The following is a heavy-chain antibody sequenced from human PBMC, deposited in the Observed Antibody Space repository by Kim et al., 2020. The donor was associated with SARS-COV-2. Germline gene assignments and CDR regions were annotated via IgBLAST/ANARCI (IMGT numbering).Heavy chain of an antibody. Sequence: GGSLRLSCAASGFTFSSCAIHWVRQAPGKGLEWVAVISYDGSNKNYADSVKGRVTISRDNSKNTLYLQMNSLRAEDTALYYCARDQWSRLRGLTYSYYGMDVWGQGTTVTVSS. J-gene: IGHJ6*02. CDR3: ARDQWSRLRGLTYSYYGMDV. CDR1: GFTFSSCA. D-gene: IGHD3-10*01. V-gene: IGHV3-30-3*01. CDR2: ISYDGSNK.